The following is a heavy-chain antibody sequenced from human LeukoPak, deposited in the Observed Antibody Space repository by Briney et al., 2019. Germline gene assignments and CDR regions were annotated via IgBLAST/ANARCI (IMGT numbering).Heavy chain of an antibody. J-gene: IGHJ5*02. CDR3: VRQRGATGAINLFDP. Sequence: GESLKISCKTSGYNFTTYWNGLGPPIPGKGLGGVGAIYTDDSDTRSSPSFQGQVVISADMSIRTAYFQWNTRKTSDTAMYYCVRQRGATGAINLFDPGGQGTLVTVSS. CDR2: IYTDDSDT. CDR1: GYNFTTYW. D-gene: IGHD5-12*01. V-gene: IGHV5-51*01.